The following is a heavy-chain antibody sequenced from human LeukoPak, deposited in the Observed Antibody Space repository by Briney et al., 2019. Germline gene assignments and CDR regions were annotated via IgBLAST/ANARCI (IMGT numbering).Heavy chain of an antibody. CDR1: GFTFSSYE. J-gene: IGHJ5*02. V-gene: IGHV3-48*03. D-gene: IGHD3-10*01. CDR3: AKDWRSSGSFWFDP. CDR2: ISSSGSTI. Sequence: GGSLRLSCAASGFTFSSYEMNWVRQAPGKGLEWVSYISSSGSTIYYADSVKGRFTISRDNSKNTLYLQMNSLRAEDTAVYYCAKDWRSSGSFWFDPWGQGTLVTVSS.